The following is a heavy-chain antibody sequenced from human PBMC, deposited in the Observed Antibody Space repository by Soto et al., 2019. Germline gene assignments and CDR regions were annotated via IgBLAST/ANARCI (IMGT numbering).Heavy chain of an antibody. V-gene: IGHV1-69*01. J-gene: IGHJ4*02. CDR2: IIPKYGTT. D-gene: IGHD2-2*01. CDR1: GGPFNTFG. Sequence: QVQLMQSGAEVTKPGSSVKVSCKASGGPFNTFGISWVRQAPGQGIAWMGGIIPKYGTTNYARRFQGRVTITADESTTTAYLELSSLRHDDTAIYYCARTRQRRPVFYVDYWGQGTPISVTS. CDR3: ARTRQRRPVFYVDY.